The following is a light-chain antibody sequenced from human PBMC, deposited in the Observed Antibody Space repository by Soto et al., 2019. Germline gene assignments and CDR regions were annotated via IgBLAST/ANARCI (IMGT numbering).Light chain of an antibody. CDR1: SSDVGSYNL. J-gene: IGLJ1*01. V-gene: IGLV2-23*01. CDR2: EAN. CDR3: CSYASRATYV. Sequence: QSVRSHPASVSWSPGQSITISCTGTSSDVGSYNLVSWYQQHPGKAPKLIIYEANKRPSGISNRFSGSESGNTASLTISGLQPEEEADYYCCSYASRATYVFGTGTKVTVL.